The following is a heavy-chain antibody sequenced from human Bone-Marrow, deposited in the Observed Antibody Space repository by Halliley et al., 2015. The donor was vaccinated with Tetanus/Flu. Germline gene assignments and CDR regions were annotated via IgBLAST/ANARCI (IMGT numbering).Heavy chain of an antibody. V-gene: IGHV3-21*04. CDR3: ARIKTPEGAYFSYYGMDV. CDR2: ISSSGTYT. J-gene: IGHJ6*02. CDR1: GFTFSDFT. Sequence: SLRLSCIASGFTFSDFTMNWARQAPGKGLQWVSSISSSGTYTYYADSLQGRFTIARDNAKRSLYLQVNSLRTEDTGIYYCARIKTPEGAYFSYYGMDVWGQGTTVTVS. D-gene: IGHD2-21*01.